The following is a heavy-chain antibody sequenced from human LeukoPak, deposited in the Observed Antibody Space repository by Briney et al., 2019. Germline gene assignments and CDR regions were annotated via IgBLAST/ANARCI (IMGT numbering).Heavy chain of an antibody. CDR2: IRYDGSNK. Sequence: PGGSLRLSCAASGFTFSSYGMHWVRQAPGKGLEWVAFIRYDGSNKYYADSVKGQFTISRDNSKNTLYLQMNSLRAEDTAVYYCARDHPYYYDSSGYFDYWGQGTLVTVSS. D-gene: IGHD3-22*01. J-gene: IGHJ4*02. CDR3: ARDHPYYYDSSGYFDY. V-gene: IGHV3-30*02. CDR1: GFTFSSYG.